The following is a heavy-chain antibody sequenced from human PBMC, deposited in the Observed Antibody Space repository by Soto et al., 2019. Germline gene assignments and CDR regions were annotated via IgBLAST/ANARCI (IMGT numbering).Heavy chain of an antibody. CDR2: ISWNSGVI. CDR1: GFTDDDYA. CDR3: AKGTRIAVAGTSFDY. Sequence: EVQLVESGGGLVQPGRSLRLSCAASGFTDDDYAMHWVRQAPGKGLEWVSGISWNSGVIAYADSVKGRFTISRDNAKNSLYLHMNSLRGEDAALYYCAKGTRIAVAGTSFDYWGQGTLVTVSS. V-gene: IGHV3-9*01. D-gene: IGHD6-19*01. J-gene: IGHJ4*02.